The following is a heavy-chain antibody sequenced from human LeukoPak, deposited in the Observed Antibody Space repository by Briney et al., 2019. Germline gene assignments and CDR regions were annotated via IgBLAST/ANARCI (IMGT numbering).Heavy chain of an antibody. CDR3: AKFHCSGGSCLEIDAFDI. Sequence: GGSLRLSCAASGFTFSSYEMNWVRQAPGKGLEWVSYISSSGSTIYYADSVKGRFTISRDNSKNTLYLQMNSLRAEDTAVYYCAKFHCSGGSCLEIDAFDIWGQGTMVTVSS. CDR2: ISSSGSTI. J-gene: IGHJ3*02. D-gene: IGHD2-15*01. CDR1: GFTFSSYE. V-gene: IGHV3-48*03.